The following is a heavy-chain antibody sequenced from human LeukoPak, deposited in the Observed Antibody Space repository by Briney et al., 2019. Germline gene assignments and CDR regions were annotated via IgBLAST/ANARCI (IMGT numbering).Heavy chain of an antibody. Sequence: GGSLRLSCAVSGLTFSTSGMTWVRQAPGKGLQWVSTIGSDGHIYYADSVKGRFTISRDNFKNTVDLQVSGLKEEDTAVYYCARDWGQRGVGATLANWGQGTLVIASS. CDR1: GLTFSTSG. CDR3: ARDWGQRGVGATLAN. CDR2: IGSDGHI. V-gene: IGHV3-21*04. D-gene: IGHD1-26*01. J-gene: IGHJ4*02.